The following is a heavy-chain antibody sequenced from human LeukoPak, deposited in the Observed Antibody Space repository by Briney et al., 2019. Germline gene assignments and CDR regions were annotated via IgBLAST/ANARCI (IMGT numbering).Heavy chain of an antibody. V-gene: IGHV3-21*04. Sequence: GGSLRLSCAASGFTFSSYSMNWVRQAPGKGLEWVSSISSSSSYIYYSDSVKGRFTISRDNSKNTLYLQMNSLRAEDTAVYYCAKVTYDYLWGSFETWGQGTLVTVSS. CDR2: ISSSSSYI. CDR1: GFTFSSYS. J-gene: IGHJ5*02. D-gene: IGHD3-16*01. CDR3: AKVTYDYLWGSFET.